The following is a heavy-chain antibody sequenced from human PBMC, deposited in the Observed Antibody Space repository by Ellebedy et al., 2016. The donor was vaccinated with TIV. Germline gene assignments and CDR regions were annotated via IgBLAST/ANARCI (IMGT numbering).Heavy chain of an antibody. Sequence: PGGSLRLSCAASGFPFSSYIMNLVRQAPGKGLEWVSYISGPSSTIFLADSVKGRFSISRDNVRNSLSLQMTNLREEDTAVYYCAREKAAAGSNFDYWGQGTLVTVS. CDR3: AREKAAAGSNFDY. V-gene: IGHV3-48*02. CDR2: ISGPSSTI. J-gene: IGHJ4*02. D-gene: IGHD6-13*01. CDR1: GFPFSSYI.